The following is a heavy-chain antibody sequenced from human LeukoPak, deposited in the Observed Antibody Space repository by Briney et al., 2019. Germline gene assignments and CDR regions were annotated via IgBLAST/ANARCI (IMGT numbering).Heavy chain of an antibody. CDR3: ARFRTGDYCSGGSCYSAYYYYYMDV. D-gene: IGHD2-15*01. J-gene: IGHJ6*03. V-gene: IGHV1-18*01. CDR1: GYTFTSYG. CDR2: ISAYNGNT. Sequence: GASVKVSCKASGYTFTSYGISWVRQAPGQGLEWMGWISAYNGNTNYAQKLQGRVTMTTDTSTSTAYMELRSLRSDDTAVYYCARFRTGDYCSGGSCYSAYYYYYMDVWGKGTTVTVSS.